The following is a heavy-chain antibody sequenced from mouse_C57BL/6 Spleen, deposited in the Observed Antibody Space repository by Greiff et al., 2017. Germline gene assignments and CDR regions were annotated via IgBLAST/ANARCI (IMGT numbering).Heavy chain of an antibody. D-gene: IGHD2-2*01. CDR3: TTMVTTRDLLDY. J-gene: IGHJ4*01. CDR1: GFNIKDYY. Sequence: EVKLQQSGAELVRPGASVKLSCTASGFNIKDYYMHWVKQRPEQGLEWIGRIDPEDGDTEYAPKFQGKATMTADTSSNTAYLQLSSLTSEDTAVYYCTTMVTTRDLLDYWGQGTSVTVSS. CDR2: IDPEDGDT. V-gene: IGHV14-1*01.